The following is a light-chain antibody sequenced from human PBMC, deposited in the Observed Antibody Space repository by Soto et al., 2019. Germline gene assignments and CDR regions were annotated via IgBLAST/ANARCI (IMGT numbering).Light chain of an antibody. V-gene: IGKV1-39*01. Sequence: DIQVTQSPSSLSASVGDRVTITCRASQSIRTNLTWYQQRPGKPPKLLIHTASTLQTGVPSRFSGSGSGTDFALIIRSLQHEDFATYYCQQTYSTRNSFWLGTKLEIK. CDR2: TAS. CDR3: QQTYSTRNS. J-gene: IGKJ2*03. CDR1: QSIRTN.